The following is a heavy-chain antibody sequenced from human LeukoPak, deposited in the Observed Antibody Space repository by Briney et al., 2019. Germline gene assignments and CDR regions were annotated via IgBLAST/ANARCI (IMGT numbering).Heavy chain of an antibody. V-gene: IGHV3-7*01. CDR2: IKQDGSEK. D-gene: IGHD2-21*02. Sequence: GGSLRLSCAASGFTFSSYWMSWVRQAPGKGLEWVANIKQDGSEKYYVDSVKGRFTISRDNAKNSLYLQMNSLRAEDTAVYYCARVFGGDHAIFDYWGQGTLVTVSS. CDR3: ARVFGGDHAIFDY. J-gene: IGHJ4*02. CDR1: GFTFSSYW.